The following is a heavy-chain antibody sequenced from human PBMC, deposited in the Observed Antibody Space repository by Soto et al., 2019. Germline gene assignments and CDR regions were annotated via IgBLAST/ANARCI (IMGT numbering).Heavy chain of an antibody. CDR2: ISSSGSTI. D-gene: IGHD6-13*01. CDR3: ARTKRLAAAALDY. CDR1: GFTFSTYG. J-gene: IGHJ4*02. V-gene: IGHV3-48*04. Sequence: HPGGSLRLSCAASGFTFSTYGMNWVRQAPGKGLEWISYISSSGSTIYYADSVKGRLTIPRDNAKNSLYLQMNSLRAEDTAVYYCARTKRLAAAALDYWGQGTLVTVSS.